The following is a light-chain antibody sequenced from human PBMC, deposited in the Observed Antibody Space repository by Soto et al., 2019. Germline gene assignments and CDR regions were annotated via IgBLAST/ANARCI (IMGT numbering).Light chain of an antibody. J-gene: IGKJ3*01. Sequence: DIQMTQSPSSLSASVGDRVTITCRASPGISKYLAWFQQKPGKAPKSLIYAASKLQSGVPSKFSGSGSGTYFTLTISSLQPEDFATYYCQQYSTYPGTFGPGTKVDIK. CDR1: PGISKY. CDR2: AAS. V-gene: IGKV1-16*02. CDR3: QQYSTYPGT.